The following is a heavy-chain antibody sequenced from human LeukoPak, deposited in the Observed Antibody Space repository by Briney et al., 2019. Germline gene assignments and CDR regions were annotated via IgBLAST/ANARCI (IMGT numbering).Heavy chain of an antibody. V-gene: IGHV1-2*02. D-gene: IGHD3-10*01. CDR2: IKPNSGGT. J-gene: IGHJ5*02. CDR3: AREFTMVRGVIIGNWFDP. Sequence: ASVKVSCKASGYTFTGYYMHWVRQAPGQGLEWMGWIKPNSGGTNYAQKFQGRVTMTRDTSISTAYMELSRLRSDDTAVYYCAREFTMVRGVIIGNWFDPWGQGTLVTVSS. CDR1: GYTFTGYY.